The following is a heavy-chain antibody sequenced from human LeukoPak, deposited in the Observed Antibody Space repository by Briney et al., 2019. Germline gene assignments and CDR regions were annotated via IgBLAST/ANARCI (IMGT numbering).Heavy chain of an antibody. V-gene: IGHV1-3*01. D-gene: IGHD5-18*01. CDR3: ARERLDTAMVFDY. CDR1: GYTFTSYA. CDR2: INAGNGNT. J-gene: IGHJ4*02. Sequence: ASVKVSCKASGYTFTSYAMHWVRQAPGQRLEWMGWINAGNGNTKYSQKFQGRVTITRDTSASTAYMELSSLRSEDTAVYYCARERLDTAMVFDYWGRGTLVTVSS.